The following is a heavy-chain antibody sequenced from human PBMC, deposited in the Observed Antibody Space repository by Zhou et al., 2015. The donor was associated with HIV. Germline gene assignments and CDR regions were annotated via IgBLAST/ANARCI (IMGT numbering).Heavy chain of an antibody. J-gene: IGHJ6*02. V-gene: IGHV1-69*09. CDR3: AQDTYYDFWSGSTRYYYYYYGMDV. CDR2: IIPILGIA. CDR1: GGTFSSYT. Sequence: QVQLVQSGAEVKKPGSSVKVSCKASGGTFSSYTISWVRQAPGQGLEWMGRIIPILGIANYAQKFQGRVTITADKSTSTAYMELSSLRSEDTAVYYCAQDTYYDFWSGSTRYYYYYYGMDVWGQGTTVTVSS. D-gene: IGHD3-3*01.